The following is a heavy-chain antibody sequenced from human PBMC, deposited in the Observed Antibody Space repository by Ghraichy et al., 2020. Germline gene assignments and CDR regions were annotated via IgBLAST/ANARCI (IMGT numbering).Heavy chain of an antibody. D-gene: IGHD3-10*01. Sequence: GESLNISCKGSGYTFTRQWIAWVRQMPGKGLEWMGIIYPGDFDICYNPSFQGQVIISADKSISTAYLQWSSLKASDTAMYYCARQGSWGDAYDLWGQGTMVTVSS. CDR1: GYTFTRQW. V-gene: IGHV5-51*01. CDR3: ARQGSWGDAYDL. J-gene: IGHJ3*01. CDR2: IYPGDFDI.